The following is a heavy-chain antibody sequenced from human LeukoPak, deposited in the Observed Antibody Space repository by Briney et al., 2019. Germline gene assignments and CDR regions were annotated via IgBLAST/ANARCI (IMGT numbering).Heavy chain of an antibody. D-gene: IGHD5-18*01. V-gene: IGHV4-34*01. Sequence: SETLSLTCAVYGGSFSGYYWSWIRQPPGKGLEWIGEINHSGSTNYNPSLKSRVTISVDTSKNQFSLKRSSVTAADTAVYYCARGLLYSGYRYGSPQIGYYYYGMDVWGQGTTVTVSS. J-gene: IGHJ6*02. CDR3: ARGLLYSGYRYGSPQIGYYYYGMDV. CDR2: INHSGST. CDR1: GGSFSGYY.